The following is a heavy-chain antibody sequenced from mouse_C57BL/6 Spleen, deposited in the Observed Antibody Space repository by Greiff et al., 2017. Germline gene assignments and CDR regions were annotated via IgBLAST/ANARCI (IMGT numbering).Heavy chain of an antibody. J-gene: IGHJ4*01. CDR2: IHPFDSDT. Sequence: CKAFGYTFTSYWMHWVKQRPGQGLEWIGRIHPFDSDTNYNHMFKGKATLTVDQSSSTAYMQLSSLTSEDSAVYDCAIPYSLYAMDYWGQGTSVTVSS. CDR3: AIPYSLYAMDY. CDR1: GYTFTSYW. D-gene: IGHD2-12*01. V-gene: IGHV1-74*01.